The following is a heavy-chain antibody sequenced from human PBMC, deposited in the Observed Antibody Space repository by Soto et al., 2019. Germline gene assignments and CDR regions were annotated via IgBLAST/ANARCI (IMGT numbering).Heavy chain of an antibody. CDR1: GGSIRSYY. D-gene: IGHD3-22*01. CDR3: ARKGYYDRSGYSGTFDY. Sequence: PSETLSLTCSVSGGSIRSYYWSWIRQPQGKGLEWIGYIDDSERTNYNPSLKSRVAISVDTSKNQFSLKVSSVTAADTAIYYCARKGYYDRSGYSGTFDYWGQGTLVTVSS. V-gene: IGHV4-59*01. J-gene: IGHJ4*02. CDR2: IDDSERT.